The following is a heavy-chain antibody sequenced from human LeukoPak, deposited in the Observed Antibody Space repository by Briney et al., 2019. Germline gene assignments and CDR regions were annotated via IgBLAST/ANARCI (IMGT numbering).Heavy chain of an antibody. V-gene: IGHV4-34*01. CDR1: GGSFSGYY. D-gene: IGHD6-13*01. CDR2: INPSGST. Sequence: SETLSLTCAVYGGSFSGYYWSWNRQPPGKGLEWIGAINPSGSTNYVPTIRNRVTISVDTSKNQLSLKLSSVTAADTAVYYCATGWGSSSWYPYWGQGTLVTVSS. J-gene: IGHJ4*02. CDR3: ATGWGSSSWYPY.